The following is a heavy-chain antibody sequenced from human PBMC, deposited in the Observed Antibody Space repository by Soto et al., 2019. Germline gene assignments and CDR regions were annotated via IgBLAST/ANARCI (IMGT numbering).Heavy chain of an antibody. CDR1: GFTFSSYW. V-gene: IGHV3-74*01. J-gene: IGHJ4*02. CDR3: AREGNYYDSSGYYCFDY. CDR2: IISDGSST. D-gene: IGHD3-22*01. Sequence: EVQLVESGGGLVQPGGSLRLSCAPSGFTFSSYWMHWVRQAPGKGLVWVSRIISDGSSTSYADSVKGRFTISRDNAKNTLYLQMNSLSVEDTAVYYCAREGNYYDSSGYYCFDYWGQGTLVTVSS.